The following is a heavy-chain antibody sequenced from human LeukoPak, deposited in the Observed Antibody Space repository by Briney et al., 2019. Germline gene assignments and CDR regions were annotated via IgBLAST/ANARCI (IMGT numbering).Heavy chain of an antibody. D-gene: IGHD5-24*01. Sequence: ASVKVSCKASGYTVTSYYMHWVRQAPAQGPESMAIHNPSGSSSNYAQKFQSRATLTRSTSTGTVYMELSSLRSEDTAVYYCASVYKHGMDVWGQGTTVTVSS. CDR2: HNPSGSSS. CDR3: ASVYKHGMDV. CDR1: GYTVTSYY. J-gene: IGHJ6*02. V-gene: IGHV1-46*01.